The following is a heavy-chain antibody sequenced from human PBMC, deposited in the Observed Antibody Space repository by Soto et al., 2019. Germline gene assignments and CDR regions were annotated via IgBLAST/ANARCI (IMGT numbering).Heavy chain of an antibody. J-gene: IGHJ4*02. V-gene: IGHV1-18*01. Sequence: QVQLVQSGAEVKKPGASVKVSCKASGYTFTSYGISWVRQAPGQGLEWMGWISAYNGNTNYAQKLXGXVXMSXDTSTSTAYMEVRSLRSDDTAVYYCARDPGTRSDYWGQGTLVTVSS. CDR3: ARDPGTRSDY. CDR1: GYTFTSYG. D-gene: IGHD3-10*01. CDR2: ISAYNGNT.